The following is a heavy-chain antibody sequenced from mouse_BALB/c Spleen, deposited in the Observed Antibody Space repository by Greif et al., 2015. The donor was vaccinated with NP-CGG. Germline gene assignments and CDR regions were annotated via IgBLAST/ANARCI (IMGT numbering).Heavy chain of an antibody. CDR3: TRRNMITTGDC. CDR1: GYTFTSYY. J-gene: IGHJ2*01. Sequence: VQLQQSGAELVKPGASVKLSCKASGYTFTSYYMHWVKQRPGQGLEWIGEINPSNGGTNFNEKFKSKATLTVDKSSSTAYMQLSSLTSEDSAVYYCTRRNMITTGDCWGQGTTLTVSS. V-gene: IGHV1S81*02. CDR2: INPSNGGT. D-gene: IGHD2-4*01.